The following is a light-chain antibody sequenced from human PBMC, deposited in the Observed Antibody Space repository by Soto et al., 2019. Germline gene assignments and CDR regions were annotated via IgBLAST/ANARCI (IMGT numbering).Light chain of an antibody. CDR3: PQSYNPPIP. Sequence: TQMTQXXXXLXSSXXXRVTIXXRESQKISHYLTWYTQKSGRATELLVYAASNLQSGVPSRFTGSGSGTHFTLTISGLEPADFAPYFCPQSYNPPIPSAQRTRLAIK. CDR1: QKISHY. CDR2: AAS. V-gene: IGKV1-39*01. J-gene: IGKJ5*01.